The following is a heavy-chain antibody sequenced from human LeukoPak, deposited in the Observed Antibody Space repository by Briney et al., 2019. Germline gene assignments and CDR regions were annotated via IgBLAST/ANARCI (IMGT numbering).Heavy chain of an antibody. CDR2: IYSTGST. Sequence: SETLSLTCTVSGGSISSYYWSWIRQPAGKGLEWIGRIYSTGSTNYNLSLKSRVTMSVDTSKNQFSLRLRSVTAADTAVYYCARQIASAGTAGFDFWGQGALVTVSS. J-gene: IGHJ4*02. CDR1: GGSISSYY. D-gene: IGHD6-13*01. CDR3: ARQIASAGTAGFDF. V-gene: IGHV4-4*07.